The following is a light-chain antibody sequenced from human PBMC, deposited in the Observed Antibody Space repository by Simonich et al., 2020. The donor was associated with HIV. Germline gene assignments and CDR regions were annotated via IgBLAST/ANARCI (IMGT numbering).Light chain of an antibody. CDR2: RNN. Sequence: QSVLTQPPSASGTPGQRVTISCSGRSSNIGSNYVYWYQQVPGTAPKLLIFRNNRRPSGVPDRFSGSKSGASASLAISGLRSEDEADYYCASWDDSLSGWVFGGGTKLTVL. CDR1: SSNIGSNY. J-gene: IGLJ3*02. V-gene: IGLV1-47*01. CDR3: ASWDDSLSGWV.